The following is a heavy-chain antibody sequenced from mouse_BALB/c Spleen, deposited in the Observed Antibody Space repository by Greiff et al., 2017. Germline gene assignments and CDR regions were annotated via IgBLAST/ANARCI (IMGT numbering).Heavy chain of an antibody. CDR1: GYTFTSYW. CDR3: ARNYRYFDY. Sequence: VMLVESGAELARPGASVKLSCKASGYTFTSYWMQWVKQRPGQGLEWIGAIYPGDGDTRYTQKFKGKATLTADKSSSTAYMQLSSLASEDSAVYYCARNYRYFDYWGQGTTLTVSS. D-gene: IGHD2-14*01. J-gene: IGHJ2*01. CDR2: IYPGDGDT. V-gene: IGHV1-87*01.